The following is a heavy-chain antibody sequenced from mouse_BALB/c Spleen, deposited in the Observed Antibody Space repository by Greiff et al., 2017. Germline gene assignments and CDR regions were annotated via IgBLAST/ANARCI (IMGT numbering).Heavy chain of an antibody. Sequence: VESGGGLVKPGGSLKLSCAASGFAFSSYDMSWVRQTPEKRLEWVAYISSGGGSTYYPDTVKGRFTISRDNAKNTLYLQMSSLKSEDTAMYYCARQRYGGGGFAYWGQGTLVTVSA. V-gene: IGHV5-12-1*01. D-gene: IGHD1-1*02. CDR1: GFAFSSYD. J-gene: IGHJ3*01. CDR2: ISSGGGST. CDR3: ARQRYGGGGFAY.